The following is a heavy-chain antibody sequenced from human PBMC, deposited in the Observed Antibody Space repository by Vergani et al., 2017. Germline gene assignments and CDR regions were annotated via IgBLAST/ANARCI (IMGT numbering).Heavy chain of an antibody. Sequence: QVQLQESGPGLVKPSETLSLTCTVSGGSISSYYWSWIRQPPGKGLEWIGYIYYSGSTNYNPSLKSRVTISVDTSKNQFSLKLSSVTAADTAVYYCARATDLAYCGGDCSRPAEYFQHWGQGTLVTVSS. CDR1: GGSISSYY. V-gene: IGHV4-59*01. D-gene: IGHD2-21*02. CDR3: ARATDLAYCGGDCSRPAEYFQH. J-gene: IGHJ1*01. CDR2: IYYSGST.